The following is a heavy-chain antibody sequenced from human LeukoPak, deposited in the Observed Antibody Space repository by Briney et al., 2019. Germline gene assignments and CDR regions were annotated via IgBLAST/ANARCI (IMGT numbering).Heavy chain of an antibody. CDR2: NSSSSSYI. Sequence: GGSLRLSCAASGFTFSSYSMNWVRQAPGKGLEWVSSNSSSSSYIYYADSVKGRFTISRDNAKNSLYLQMNSLRAEDTAVYYCASTPRYGSGSYYNGDYWGQGTLVTVSS. V-gene: IGHV3-21*01. J-gene: IGHJ4*02. CDR3: ASTPRYGSGSYYNGDY. CDR1: GFTFSSYS. D-gene: IGHD3-10*01.